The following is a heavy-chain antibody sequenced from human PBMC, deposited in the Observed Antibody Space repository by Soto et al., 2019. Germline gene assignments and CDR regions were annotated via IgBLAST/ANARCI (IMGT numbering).Heavy chain of an antibody. CDR3: TSDRYPRFYHGSGSYPYY. D-gene: IGHD3-10*01. Sequence: LRLSSAASGFTFSSFWLSWVRQATGKGLEWVANIKTDGSEPHYVDSVKGRFTIYRDNPKTSMFLKMQRLRVQDKAVYLRTSDRYPRFYHGSGSYPYYWGQGTPVTVSS. CDR2: IKTDGSEP. J-gene: IGHJ4*02. V-gene: IGHV3-7*01. CDR1: GFTFSSFW.